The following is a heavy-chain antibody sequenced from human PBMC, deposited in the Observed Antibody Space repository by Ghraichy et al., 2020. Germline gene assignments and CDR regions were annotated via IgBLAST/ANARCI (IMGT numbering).Heavy chain of an antibody. CDR2: IYYSVST. CDR1: GGPISSSSYY. D-gene: IGHD4-23*01. V-gene: IGHV4-39*01. J-gene: IGHJ3*02. Sequence: ESLNISCTVSGGPISSSSYYWGWIRQPPGKGLEWIGSIYYSVSTYYNPSLKSRVTISVDTSKNQYSLKLSSVTAADTAVYYCARLHDYGGNDDAFDIWGQGTMVTVSS. CDR3: ARLHDYGGNDDAFDI.